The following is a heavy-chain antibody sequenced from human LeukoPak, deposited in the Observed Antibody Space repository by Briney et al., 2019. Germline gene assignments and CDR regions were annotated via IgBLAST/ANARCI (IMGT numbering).Heavy chain of an antibody. V-gene: IGHV1-18*01. CDR2: ISAYNGNT. D-gene: IGHD5-12*01. Sequence: ASVKVSCKASGYTFTSYGISWVRQAPGQGLEWMGWISAYNGNTNYAQKLQGRVTMTTDTSTSTAYMELRSLRSDDTAVYYCARDYGGYSGNDPKHFDYWGQGTLVTVSS. CDR1: GYTFTSYG. J-gene: IGHJ4*02. CDR3: ARDYGGYSGNDPKHFDY.